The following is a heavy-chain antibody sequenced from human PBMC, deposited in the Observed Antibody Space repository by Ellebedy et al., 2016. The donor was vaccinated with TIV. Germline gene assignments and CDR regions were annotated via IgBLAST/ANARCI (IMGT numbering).Heavy chain of an antibody. CDR1: GFTFSNAW. V-gene: IGHV3-21*01. CDR2: ISSSSSYI. D-gene: IGHD3-10*01. J-gene: IGHJ4*02. Sequence: GESLKISXAASGFTFSNAWMSWVRQAPGKGLEWVSSISSSSSYIYYADSVKGRFTISRDNSKNTLYLQMNSLRAEDTAVYYCARDPSTLWFGELPVDYWGQGTLVTVSS. CDR3: ARDPSTLWFGELPVDY.